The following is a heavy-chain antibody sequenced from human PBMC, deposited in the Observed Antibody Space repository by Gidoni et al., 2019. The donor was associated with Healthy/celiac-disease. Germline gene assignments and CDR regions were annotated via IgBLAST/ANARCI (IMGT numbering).Heavy chain of an antibody. D-gene: IGHD2-2*01. CDR2: IYYSGST. CDR3: ARFLVDCSRSDCYYMDV. J-gene: IGHJ6*03. CDR1: GGSISSGGYY. V-gene: IGHV4-31*03. Sequence: QVQLQESGPGLVKPSQTLSLTCTVSGGSISSGGYYWSWIRQHPGKGLEWIGYIYYSGSTYYDPSLKSRVTISVDTSKSQFSLKLSSVTAADTAVYYCARFLVDCSRSDCYYMDVWGKGTTVTVSS.